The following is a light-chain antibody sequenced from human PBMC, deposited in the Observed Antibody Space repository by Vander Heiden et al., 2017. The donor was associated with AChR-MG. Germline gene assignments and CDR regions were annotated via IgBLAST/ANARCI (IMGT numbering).Light chain of an antibody. Sequence: IVMTQSPATLSVSPGERATLSCRASQSVSSNLAWYQQKPGQAPRLLIYGASTRATGIPARFNGSGYGTEFTLTISSLQLEDSAVYYCQQYNNWPPFTFGQGTKLEIK. V-gene: IGKV3-15*01. CDR2: GAS. CDR3: QQYNNWPPFT. J-gene: IGKJ2*01. CDR1: QSVSSN.